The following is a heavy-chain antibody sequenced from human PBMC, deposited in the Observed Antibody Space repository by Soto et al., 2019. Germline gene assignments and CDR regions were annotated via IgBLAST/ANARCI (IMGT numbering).Heavy chain of an antibody. CDR2: LDAEDGET. CDR3: ARGAEGSSSSDY. Sequence: ASVKVSCKVSGYSLSDLSIHWVRQAPGKGLEWMGGLDAEDGETIYAQKLQGRGTMTEDTSTDTAYMELSSLTSEDTAMYYCARGAEGSSSSDYWGQGTLVTVSS. J-gene: IGHJ4*02. V-gene: IGHV1-24*01. CDR1: GYSLSDLS. D-gene: IGHD6-13*01.